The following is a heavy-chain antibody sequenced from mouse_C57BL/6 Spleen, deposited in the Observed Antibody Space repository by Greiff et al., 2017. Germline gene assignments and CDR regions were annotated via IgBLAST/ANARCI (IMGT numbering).Heavy chain of an antibody. CDR3: ARNTDYGSSYGYFDV. V-gene: IGHV1-80*01. J-gene: IGHJ1*03. D-gene: IGHD1-1*01. CDR1: GYAFSSYW. CDR2: IYPGDGDT. Sequence: QVQLQQSGAELVKPGASVKISCKASGYAFSSYWMNWVKQRPGKGLEWIGQIYPGDGDTNYNGKFKGKATLTADKSSSTAYMQRSSLTAEDSAVYFCARNTDYGSSYGYFDVWGTGTTVTVSS.